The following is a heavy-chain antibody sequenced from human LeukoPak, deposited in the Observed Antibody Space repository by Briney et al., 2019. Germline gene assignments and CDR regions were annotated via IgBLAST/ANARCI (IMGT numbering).Heavy chain of an antibody. J-gene: IGHJ4*02. D-gene: IGHD3-16*01. Sequence: PSETLSLTCTVSGGSISSYYWSWIQQPPGKGLEWIGYIYYSGSTNYNPSLKSRVTISVDTSKNQFSLKLSSVTAADTAVYYCARMGDHSPLASANYFDYWGQGTLVTVSS. CDR3: ARMGDHSPLASANYFDY. V-gene: IGHV4-59*01. CDR2: IYYSGST. CDR1: GGSISSYY.